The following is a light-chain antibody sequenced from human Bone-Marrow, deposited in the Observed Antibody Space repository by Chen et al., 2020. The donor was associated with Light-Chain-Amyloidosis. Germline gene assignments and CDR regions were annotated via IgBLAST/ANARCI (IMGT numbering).Light chain of an antibody. CDR3: QVWDRSSDRPV. CDR2: EDS. Sequence: SYVLTQPSSVSVAPGQTATIACGGTNIGSTSVHWYQQTPGQAPLLVVYEDSDRPSGIPERLSGSNSGNTATLTISRVEAGDEADYYCQVWDRSSDRPVFGGGTKLTVL. J-gene: IGLJ3*02. CDR1: NIGSTS. V-gene: IGLV3-21*02.